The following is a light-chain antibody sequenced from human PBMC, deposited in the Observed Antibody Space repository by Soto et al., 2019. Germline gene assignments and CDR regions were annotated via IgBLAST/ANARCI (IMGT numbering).Light chain of an antibody. V-gene: IGKV2-28*01. J-gene: IGKJ2*01. Sequence: EIVMTQSPPSLTVTPGEPASISCRSSQRLLHSNGNIFLDWYLQKPGQSPQLLIYLGFNRASGVPDRVSGSAAGTDFTLKISRVEAEDVVVYYCMQSLGTPYTYGQGTKVDIK. CDR2: LGF. CDR3: MQSLGTPYT. CDR1: QRLLHSNGNIF.